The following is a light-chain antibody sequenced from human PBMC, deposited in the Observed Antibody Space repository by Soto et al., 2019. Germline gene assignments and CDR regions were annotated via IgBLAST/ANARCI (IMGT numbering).Light chain of an antibody. J-gene: IGKJ1*01. CDR1: QSVSNNY. Sequence: EIVLTQSPDTLSLSPGERATLSGGASQSVSNNYLAWYQQKPGQAPRLLIYGASNRATGIPDRFSGSGSGTDFTLTISRLEPEDFAVYYCQQYGSSGTFGQGTKVDIK. CDR3: QQYGSSGT. CDR2: GAS. V-gene: IGKV3-20*01.